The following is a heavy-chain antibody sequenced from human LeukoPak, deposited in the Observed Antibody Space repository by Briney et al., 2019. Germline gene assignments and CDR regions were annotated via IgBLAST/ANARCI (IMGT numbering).Heavy chain of an antibody. CDR1: GFIFSSYG. Sequence: GGFLRLSCAASGFIFSSYGMHWVRQAPGKGLEWVAVISYDGSNKYYADSVKGRFTISRDNSKNTLYLQMNSLRAEDTAVYYCARSAQFGDNWFDPWGQGTLVTVSS. J-gene: IGHJ5*02. CDR2: ISYDGSNK. V-gene: IGHV3-30*19. D-gene: IGHD3-10*01. CDR3: ARSAQFGDNWFDP.